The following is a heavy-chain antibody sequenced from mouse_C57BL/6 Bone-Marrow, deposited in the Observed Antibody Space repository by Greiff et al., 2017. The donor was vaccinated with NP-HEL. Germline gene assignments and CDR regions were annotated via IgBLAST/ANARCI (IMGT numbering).Heavy chain of an antibody. Sequence: QVQLQQPGAELVKPGASVKLSCKASGYTFTSYWMQWVKQRPGQGLEWIGEIDPSDSYTNYNQKFKGKATLTVDTSSSTAYMQLSSLTSEDSAVYYCARLLSPRRYAMDYWGQGTSVTVSS. CDR2: IDPSDSYT. V-gene: IGHV1-50*01. CDR3: ARLLSPRRYAMDY. D-gene: IGHD2-1*01. CDR1: GYTFTSYW. J-gene: IGHJ4*01.